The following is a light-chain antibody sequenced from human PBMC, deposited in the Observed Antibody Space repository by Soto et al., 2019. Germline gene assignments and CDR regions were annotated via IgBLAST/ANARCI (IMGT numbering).Light chain of an antibody. J-gene: IGKJ3*01. V-gene: IGKV1-27*01. CDR1: QGISNS. CDR2: AAS. Sequence: IQITQSPSALSASVGDTVTITCRASQGISNSLACYQQKPGKVPDLLIYAASTLQSGVPSRFSGSGSGTVFTLTISSLQPEDVATYYCQEYHSPPFTFGHGTKVDIK. CDR3: QEYHSPPFT.